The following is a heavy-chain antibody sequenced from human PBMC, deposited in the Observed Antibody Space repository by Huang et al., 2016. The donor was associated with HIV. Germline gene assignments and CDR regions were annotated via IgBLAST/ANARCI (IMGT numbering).Heavy chain of an antibody. CDR1: GGSIRSDNYY. V-gene: IGHV4-39*01. CDR3: ARLPGSITMIRGVITDPY. Sequence: QLQLQESGPGLVKPSETLSLTCTVSGGSIRSDNYYWGWIRQPPGKGLEWIGRIYYRGSTYYNPSLRSRVTITVDTSKNQFSLKRRSVTAADTAVYYCARLPGSITMIRGVITDPYWGQGTLVTVSS. J-gene: IGHJ4*02. D-gene: IGHD3-10*01. CDR2: IYYRGST.